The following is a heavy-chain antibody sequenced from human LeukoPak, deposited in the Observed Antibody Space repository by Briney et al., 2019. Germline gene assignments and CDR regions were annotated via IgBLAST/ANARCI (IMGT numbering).Heavy chain of an antibody. D-gene: IGHD5-18*01. CDR1: GFTFSSYG. J-gene: IGHJ3*02. V-gene: IGHV3-23*01. Sequence: GGSLRLSCAASGFTFSSYGMSWVRQAPGKGQEWVSAISGSGGSTYYADSVKGRFTISRDNSKDTLYLQMNSLRAEDTAVYYCARARSSYGYGDAFDIWGQGTMVTVSS. CDR2: ISGSGGST. CDR3: ARARSSYGYGDAFDI.